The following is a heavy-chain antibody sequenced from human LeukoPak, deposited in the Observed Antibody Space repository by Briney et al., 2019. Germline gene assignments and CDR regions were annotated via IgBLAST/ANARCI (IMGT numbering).Heavy chain of an antibody. CDR1: GGSISSGSYY. CDR2: IYTSGST. J-gene: IGHJ6*03. Sequence: SETLSLTCTVSGGSISSGSYYWSWIRQPAGKGLEWIGRIYTSGSTNYNPSLKSRVTISVDTSKNQFSLKLSSVTAADTAVYYCARVVIAVADYNYYYYYMDVWGKGTTVTVSS. D-gene: IGHD6-19*01. V-gene: IGHV4-61*02. CDR3: ARVVIAVADYNYYYYYMDV.